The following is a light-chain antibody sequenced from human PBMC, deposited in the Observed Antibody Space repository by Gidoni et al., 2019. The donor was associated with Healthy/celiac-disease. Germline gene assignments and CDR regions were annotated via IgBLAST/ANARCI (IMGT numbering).Light chain of an antibody. CDR1: QSVSSSY. J-gene: IGKJ4*01. Sequence: EIVLTQSPGTLSLSPGERATLSCRASQSVSSSYLAWYQQKSGQAPRLLIYGASSRATGIPDRFSGSGSGTDFTLTISRLEPEDFAVYYCQQWGTTFGGGTKVEIK. V-gene: IGKV3-20*01. CDR3: QQWGTT. CDR2: GAS.